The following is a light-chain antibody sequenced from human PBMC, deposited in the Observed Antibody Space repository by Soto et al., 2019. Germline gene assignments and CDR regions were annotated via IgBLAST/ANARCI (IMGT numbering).Light chain of an antibody. CDR2: HVT. V-gene: IGLV2-14*01. J-gene: IGLJ1*01. CDR1: SSNVGGYTY. Sequence: VLTQPASVSGSPGQSVTISCTGTSSNVGGYTYVSWYQQHPDKAPKLMVYHVTNRPSGVSSRFSGSKSGNTASLTISGLQADVMVGYYCSSNTIRNTLVFGTRTNVNV. CDR3: SSNTIRNTLV.